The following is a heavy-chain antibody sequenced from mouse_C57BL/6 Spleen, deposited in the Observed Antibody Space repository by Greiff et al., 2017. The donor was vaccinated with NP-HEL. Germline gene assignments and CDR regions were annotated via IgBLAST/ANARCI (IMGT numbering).Heavy chain of an antibody. CDR1: GFTFSDYG. Sequence: EVKLVESGGGLVKPGGSLKLSCAASGFTFSDYGMHWVRQAPEKGLEWVAYISSGSSTIYYADTVKGRFTISRDNAKTTLFLQMTSLRSKETAVYYCARGRDYGRFAYWGQGTLVTVSA. D-gene: IGHD2-4*01. J-gene: IGHJ3*01. CDR2: ISSGSSTI. V-gene: IGHV5-17*01. CDR3: ARGRDYGRFAY.